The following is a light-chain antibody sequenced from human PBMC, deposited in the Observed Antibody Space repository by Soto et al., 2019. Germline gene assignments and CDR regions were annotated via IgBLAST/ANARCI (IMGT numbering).Light chain of an antibody. CDR1: NIGVKN. CDR2: DDR. CDR3: QVWDSGSDHVV. Sequence: SYVLTQPPSVSVAPGQTATMTCAGNNIGVKNVHWFQQKPGQAPVLVVYDDRDRPSGIPERFSGSNSGNTATLTISRVEAGDEADYYCQVWDSGSDHVVFGGGTKLTVL. V-gene: IGLV3-21*02. J-gene: IGLJ3*02.